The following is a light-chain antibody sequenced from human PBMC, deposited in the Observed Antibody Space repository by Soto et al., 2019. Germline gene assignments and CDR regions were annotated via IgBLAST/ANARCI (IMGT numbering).Light chain of an antibody. CDR3: CSSAPESTYV. V-gene: IGLV2-14*03. Sequence: QSALTQPASVSDSPGQSITISCTGTSSDVGGSNFVSWYQQHPGKPPKLIIYDVANRPSGVSNRFSGSKSGSTASLIISRLQTEDEADYYCCSSAPESTYVCGTGTKVTV. CDR2: DVA. J-gene: IGLJ1*01. CDR1: SSDVGGSNF.